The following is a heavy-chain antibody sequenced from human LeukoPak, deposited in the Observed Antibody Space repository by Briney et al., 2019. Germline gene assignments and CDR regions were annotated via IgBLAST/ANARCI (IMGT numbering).Heavy chain of an antibody. CDR1: GFTFNSYA. CDR3: ARVITIFTGYYYGMDV. Sequence: GGSLRLSCSASGFTFNSYAMHWVRQAPGKGLEYVSAMSGNGGSTYYADSVKGRFTISRDNAKNTLYLQMNSLRAEDTAVYYCARVITIFTGYYYGMDVWGQGTTVTVSS. J-gene: IGHJ6*02. D-gene: IGHD3-9*01. CDR2: MSGNGGST. V-gene: IGHV3-64*04.